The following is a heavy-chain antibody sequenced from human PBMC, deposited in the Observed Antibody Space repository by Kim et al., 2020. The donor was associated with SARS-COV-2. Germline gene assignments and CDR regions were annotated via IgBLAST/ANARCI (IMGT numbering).Heavy chain of an antibody. CDR2: IRSKAYGGTT. V-gene: IGHV3-49*03. J-gene: IGHJ2*01. D-gene: IGHD1-7*01. CDR3: TRDISSPELNWYFDL. CDR1: GFTFGDYA. Sequence: GGSLRLSCTASGFTFGDYAMSWFRQAPGKGLEWVGFIRSKAYGGTTEYAASVKGRFTISRDDSKSIAYLQMNSLKTEDTAVYYCTRDISSPELNWYFDLWGRGTLVTVSS.